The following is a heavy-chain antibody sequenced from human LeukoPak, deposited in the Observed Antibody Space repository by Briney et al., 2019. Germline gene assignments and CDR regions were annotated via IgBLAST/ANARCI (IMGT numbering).Heavy chain of an antibody. D-gene: IGHD1-1*01. V-gene: IGHV3-30*02. CDR3: ARGPAPYYIKRKWNGDY. J-gene: IGHJ4*02. CDR1: GFTFSTYG. Sequence: TGGSLRLSCAASGFTFSTYGVHWVRQAPGKGLEWVAFIRYDGSNKYYADSVQGRFTISRDNSKNTLYLQMNSLRAEDTAVYYCARGPAPYYIKRKWNGDYWGQGTLVTVSS. CDR2: IRYDGSNK.